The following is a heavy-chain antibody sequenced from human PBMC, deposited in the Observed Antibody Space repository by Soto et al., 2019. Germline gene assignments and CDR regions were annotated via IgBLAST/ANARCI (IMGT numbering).Heavy chain of an antibody. V-gene: IGHV1-69*01. J-gene: IGHJ4*02. CDR1: GGTFSSYA. CDR2: IIPIFGTA. CDR3: ARHPDIGATTPKMVYAIKYYFDY. D-gene: IGHD2-8*01. Sequence: QVQLVQSGAEVKKPGSSVNVSCKASGGTFSSYAISWVRQAPGQGLEWMGGIIPIFGTANYAQKFQGRVTITADESTSTAYMELSSLRSEDTAVYYCARHPDIGATTPKMVYAIKYYFDYWGQGTLVTVSS.